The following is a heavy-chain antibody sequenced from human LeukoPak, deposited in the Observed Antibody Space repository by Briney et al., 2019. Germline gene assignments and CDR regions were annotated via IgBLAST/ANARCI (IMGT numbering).Heavy chain of an antibody. CDR2: ISSRGGGT. CDR3: AKINSGSYTDY. D-gene: IGHD1-26*01. V-gene: IGHV3-23*01. CDR1: GFTFSNYA. J-gene: IGHJ4*02. Sequence: GGSLRLSCAASGFTFSNYAMSWVRQAPGKGLEWVSSISSRGGGTYYADSVKGRFTISRDNSKNTLSLQMNSLKAEDTAVYYCAKINSGSYTDYWGQGTLVTVSS.